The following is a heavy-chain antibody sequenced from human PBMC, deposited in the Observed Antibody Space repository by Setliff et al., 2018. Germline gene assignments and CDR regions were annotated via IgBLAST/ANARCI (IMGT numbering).Heavy chain of an antibody. CDR2: ISAYNGHT. J-gene: IGHJ4*02. V-gene: IGHV1-18*01. D-gene: IGHD3-22*01. CDR1: GYNFAESI. CDR3: ARINFYVSSGYYYAPDY. Sequence: ASVKVSCKASGYNFAESIVSWVRQAPGQGLEWMGWISAYNGHTYSAQKFQARVTLTTDTSTNMAYMELRGLRSDDTAIYYCARINFYVSSGYYYAPDYWGPGTLVTV.